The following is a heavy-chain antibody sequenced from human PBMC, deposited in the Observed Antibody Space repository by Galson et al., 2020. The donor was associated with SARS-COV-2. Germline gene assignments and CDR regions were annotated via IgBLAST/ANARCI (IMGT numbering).Heavy chain of an antibody. D-gene: IGHD3-22*01. CDR3: TTGESSYDSSGYLFDY. CDR2: IKTKTDGGTT. Sequence: GGSLGLSCAASGFTFSNAWMSWVRQAPGKGLEWVGRIKTKTDGGTTDYAAPVKGRFTISRDDSKNTLYLQMNSLKTEDTAVYYCTTGESSYDSSGYLFDYWGQGTLVTVSS. V-gene: IGHV3-15*01. J-gene: IGHJ4*02. CDR1: GFTFSNAW.